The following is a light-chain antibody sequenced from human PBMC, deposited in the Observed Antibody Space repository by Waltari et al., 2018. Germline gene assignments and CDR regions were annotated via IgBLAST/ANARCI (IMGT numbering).Light chain of an antibody. CDR3: ALYMNNGISV. CDR1: SGSVLTNNY. Sequence: TVVTQEPSLSVSPGGTVTLTCGPASGSVLTNNYPSWFQQTPGQAPRMLIYNTNTRPSGVPDRFSGSILGNKAALTITGAQADDESHYFCALYMNNGISVFGSGTALTVL. CDR2: NTN. J-gene: IGLJ6*01. V-gene: IGLV8-61*01.